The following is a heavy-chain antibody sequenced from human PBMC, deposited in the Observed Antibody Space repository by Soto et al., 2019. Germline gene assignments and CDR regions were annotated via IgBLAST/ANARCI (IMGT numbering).Heavy chain of an antibody. V-gene: IGHV3-23*01. CDR2: ISGTGASI. CDR1: GITFSSHA. D-gene: IGHD1-1*01. Sequence: EVQLLESGGDFVHPGGTQRLSCAASGITFSSHAMSWVRQAPGKGLEWVSTISGTGASIYYADSVRGRFTISRDNSKNTVYQRMNSLTADDTAVYYCAKGGTPYPDQNAFDIWGQGTMVTVSS. CDR3: AKGGTPYPDQNAFDI. J-gene: IGHJ3*02.